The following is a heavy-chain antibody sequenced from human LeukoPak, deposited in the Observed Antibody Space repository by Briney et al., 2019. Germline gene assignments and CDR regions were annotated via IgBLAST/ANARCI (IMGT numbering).Heavy chain of an antibody. CDR1: GYTFTSYG. CDR3: AREHVDTSFDI. J-gene: IGHJ3*02. CDR2: ISGYNGNT. Sequence: ASVKVSCKASGYTFTSYGIIWVRQAPGQGLEWVGWISGYNGNTNYAQKLQGRVTMTTDTSTSTAYMELRSLRSDDTAVYYCAREHVDTSFDIWGQGTMVTVSS. V-gene: IGHV1-18*01. D-gene: IGHD5-18*01.